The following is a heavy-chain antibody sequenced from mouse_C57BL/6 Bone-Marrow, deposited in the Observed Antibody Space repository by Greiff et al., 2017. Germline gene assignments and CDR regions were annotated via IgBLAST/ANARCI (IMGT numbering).Heavy chain of an antibody. Sequence: QVQLQQPGAELVKPGASVKLSCKASGYTFTSYWMHWVKQRPGRGLEWIGRIDPNSGGTKYNEKFKSKATLTVAKPSSTAYMQLSSLTSEDSAVYYCSRSPLIYYYGSSPLYFDYWGQGTTLTVSS. CDR1: GYTFTSYW. CDR3: SRSPLIYYYGSSPLYFDY. CDR2: IDPNSGGT. D-gene: IGHD1-1*01. J-gene: IGHJ2*01. V-gene: IGHV1-72*01.